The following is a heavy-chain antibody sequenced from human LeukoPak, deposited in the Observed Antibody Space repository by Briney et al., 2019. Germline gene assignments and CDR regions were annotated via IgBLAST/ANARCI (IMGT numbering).Heavy chain of an antibody. D-gene: IGHD3-10*01. CDR1: GYSFTNYW. Sequence: GESLKISCKGSGYSFTNYWITWVRHLPGKGLELMGRIDPSDSYTNYSPSFQGHVTISADRSISAAYLQWSSLKASDTAMYYCARLKYYGSGSYYFAYWGQGTLVTVSS. CDR2: IDPSDSYT. V-gene: IGHV5-10-1*01. CDR3: ARLKYYGSGSYYFAY. J-gene: IGHJ4*02.